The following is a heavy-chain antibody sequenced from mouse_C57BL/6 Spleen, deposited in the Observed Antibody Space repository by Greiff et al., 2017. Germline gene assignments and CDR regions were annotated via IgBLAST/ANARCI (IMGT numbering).Heavy chain of an antibody. CDR3: GRGEYGGYVDY. Sequence: QVQLKQPGAELVKPGASVKLSCKASGYTFTSYWMHWVKQRPGQGLEWIGDINPSNGGTNYNEKFKGKATLTVDKSSSTAYMQLSSLTSEDSAVYDCGRGEYGGYVDYWGKGTTLTVAS. V-gene: IGHV1-53*01. CDR2: INPSNGGT. J-gene: IGHJ2*01. D-gene: IGHD5-1*01. CDR1: GYTFTSYW.